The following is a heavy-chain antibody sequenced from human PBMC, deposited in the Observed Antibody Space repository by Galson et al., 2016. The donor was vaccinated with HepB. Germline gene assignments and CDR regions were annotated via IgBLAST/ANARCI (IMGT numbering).Heavy chain of an antibody. Sequence: SLRLSCAASGFSFSNYGMHWVRQAPGKGLEWVALISYDGSTTSYADSVKGRFSISRDTSTSTLYLQMISLRAEDTALYSCVREAPLYGDVYAYFDKWGQGALVTVSS. D-gene: IGHD3-16*01. CDR1: GFSFSNYG. J-gene: IGHJ4*02. CDR3: VREAPLYGDVYAYFDK. CDR2: ISYDGSTT. V-gene: IGHV3-33*01.